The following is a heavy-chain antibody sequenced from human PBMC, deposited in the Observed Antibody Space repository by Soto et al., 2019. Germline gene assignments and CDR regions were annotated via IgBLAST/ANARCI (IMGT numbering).Heavy chain of an antibody. J-gene: IGHJ6*03. Sequence: EVQLVESGGGLVQPGGSLRLSCAASGFTFSNYWMYWVRQAPGKGLVWVSRINSDGSVSSYADSVKGRLTISRDNVKNTLYQQMDSRRTEDTAVEYCSRRDGVGGTSYSLSASFYYYMDVWGKGTTVTVFS. CDR3: SRRDGVGGTSYSLSASFYYYMDV. CDR1: GFTFSNYW. D-gene: IGHD2-15*01. V-gene: IGHV3-74*01. CDR2: INSDGSVS.